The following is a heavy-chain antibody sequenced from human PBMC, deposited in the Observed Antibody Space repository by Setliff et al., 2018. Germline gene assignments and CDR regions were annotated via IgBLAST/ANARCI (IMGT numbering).Heavy chain of an antibody. CDR3: ARGGLAAAATH. V-gene: IGHV4-61*09. D-gene: IGHD6-13*01. Sequence: LSLTCTVSGGSMNSGSYYWSFIRQPAGKGLEWIGHIYTTGRTDYNPSLKSRVTISLDTPKNQFSLKLTSVPAADTAVYYCARGGLAAAATHWGQGTLVTVSS. CDR1: GGSMNSGSYY. CDR2: IYTTGRT. J-gene: IGHJ4*02.